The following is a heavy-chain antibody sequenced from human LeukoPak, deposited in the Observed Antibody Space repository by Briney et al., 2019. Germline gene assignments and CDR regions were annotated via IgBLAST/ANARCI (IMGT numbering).Heavy chain of an antibody. Sequence: SETLSLTCAVYGGSFSGYYWSWIRQPPGKGLEWIGEINHSGSTNYNPSLKSRVTISVDTSKNQFSLKLSSVTAADTAVYYCAREWVSYDAFDIWGQGTMVTVSS. CDR3: AREWVSYDAFDI. CDR1: GGSFSGYY. V-gene: IGHV4-34*01. D-gene: IGHD3-22*01. J-gene: IGHJ3*02. CDR2: INHSGST.